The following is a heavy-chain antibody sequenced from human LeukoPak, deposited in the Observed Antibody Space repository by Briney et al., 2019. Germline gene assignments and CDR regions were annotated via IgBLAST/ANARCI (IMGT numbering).Heavy chain of an antibody. D-gene: IGHD3-22*01. J-gene: IGHJ5*02. CDR2: IYYSVST. Sequence: SETLSLTCAVSGDSISSYFWSWIRQPPGKGLEWIGHIYYSVSTDYNPSLKSRVLISQDTSKNQFFLSLSSVTAADTAVYYCAGRPYYYDSSGYYSWWFDPWGQGTLVTVSS. CDR3: AGRPYYYDSSGYYSWWFDP. V-gene: IGHV4-59*08. CDR1: GDSISSYF.